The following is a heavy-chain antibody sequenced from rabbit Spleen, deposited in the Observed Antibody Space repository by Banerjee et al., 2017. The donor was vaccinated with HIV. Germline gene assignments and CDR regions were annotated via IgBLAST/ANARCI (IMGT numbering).Heavy chain of an antibody. D-gene: IGHD4-1*01. CDR3: ARETWGIVMAGAFNL. J-gene: IGHJ4*01. CDR2: IGTGFGDT. CDR1: GFSFSSGYD. Sequence: QEQLEESGGDLVKPEGSLTLTCTASGFSFSSGYDMCWVRQAPGKGLEWIACIGTGFGDTYYANWAKGRFTISKTSSTTVTLQVTSLTAADTATYFCARETWGIVMAGAFNLWGQGTLVTVS. V-gene: IGHV1S45*01.